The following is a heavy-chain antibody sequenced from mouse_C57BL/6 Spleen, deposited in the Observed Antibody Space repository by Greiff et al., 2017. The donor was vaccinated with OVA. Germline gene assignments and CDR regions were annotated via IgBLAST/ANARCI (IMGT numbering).Heavy chain of an antibody. Sequence: DVMLVESGGGLVQPGGSLKLSRAASGFTFSDYYMYWVRQTPEKRLEWVAYISNGGGSTYYPDTVKGRFTISRDNAKNTLYLQMSRLKSEDTAMYYCARQLTGTGAYWGQGTLVTVSA. V-gene: IGHV5-12*01. CDR1: GFTFSDYY. J-gene: IGHJ3*01. CDR3: ARQLTGTGAY. CDR2: ISNGGGST. D-gene: IGHD4-1*01.